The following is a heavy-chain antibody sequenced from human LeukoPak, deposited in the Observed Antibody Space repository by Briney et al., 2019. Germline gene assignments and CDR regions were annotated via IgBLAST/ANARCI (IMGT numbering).Heavy chain of an antibody. D-gene: IGHD2-15*01. Sequence: SETLSLTCTVSGGSNSSYYWSWIRQPPGKGLEWIGYIYYSGSTNYNPSLKSRVTISVDTSKNQFSLKLSSVTAADTAVYYCARSPPTYCSGGSCYYYGMDVWGQGTTVTVSS. V-gene: IGHV4-59*08. J-gene: IGHJ6*02. CDR2: IYYSGST. CDR3: ARSPPTYCSGGSCYYYGMDV. CDR1: GGSNSSYY.